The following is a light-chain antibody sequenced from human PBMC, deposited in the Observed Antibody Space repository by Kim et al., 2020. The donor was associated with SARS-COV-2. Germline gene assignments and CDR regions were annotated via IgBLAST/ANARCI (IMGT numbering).Light chain of an antibody. CDR1: SPNIGSNV. Sequence: GQRVTLSCSGSSPNIGSNVVNWYQQLPGTAPKLLIYSNDYRPSGVPDRFSGSKSGTSASLAISGLQSEDEADYYCAAWDDSLNGSVFGGGTQLTVL. CDR3: AAWDDSLNGSV. J-gene: IGLJ3*02. CDR2: SND. V-gene: IGLV1-44*01.